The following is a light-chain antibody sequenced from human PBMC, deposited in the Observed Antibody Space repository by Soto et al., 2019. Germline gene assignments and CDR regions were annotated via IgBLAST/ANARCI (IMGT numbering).Light chain of an antibody. V-gene: IGKV1-5*03. CDR2: KAS. Sequence: DIQMTQSPSTLSASVGDRVTITCRASQTINRWLAWYQQKPGEVPKLLIYKASVLESGVPSRFSGSGSGTEFTLTISRLQPEDVATYYCQHWSFGQGTEGDI. J-gene: IGKJ1*01. CDR1: QTINRW. CDR3: QHWS.